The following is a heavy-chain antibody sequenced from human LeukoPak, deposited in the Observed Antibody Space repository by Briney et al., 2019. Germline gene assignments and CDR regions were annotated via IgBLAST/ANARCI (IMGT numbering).Heavy chain of an antibody. D-gene: IGHD3-9*01. CDR3: AGDSGWLFRY. CDR2: IKQDGSEK. CDR1: GFTFSSYW. Sequence: PGGSLRLSCAASGFTFSSYWMSWVRQAPGKGLEWVAIIKQDGSEKYYVDSVKGRFTISRDNAKTSLFLQMNSLRAEDTAVYYCAGDSGWLFRYWGQGTLVTVSS. V-gene: IGHV3-7*01. J-gene: IGHJ4*02.